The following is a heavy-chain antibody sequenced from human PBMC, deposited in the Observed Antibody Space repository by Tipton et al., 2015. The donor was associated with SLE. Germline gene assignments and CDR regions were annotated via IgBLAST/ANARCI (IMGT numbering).Heavy chain of an antibody. J-gene: IGHJ2*01. D-gene: IGHD6-13*01. CDR3: AGRGYSSSWSSFDV. CDR2: ISDDGRNK. V-gene: IGHV3-30*03. CDR1: GFTFSSYG. Sequence: RSLRLSCVASGFTFSSYGMHWVRQAPGKGLEWVAIISDDGRNKYHAHSVKGRFTISRDNSNLYLQMNSLGAEDTAVYYCAGRGYSSSWSSFDVWGRGTLVTVSS.